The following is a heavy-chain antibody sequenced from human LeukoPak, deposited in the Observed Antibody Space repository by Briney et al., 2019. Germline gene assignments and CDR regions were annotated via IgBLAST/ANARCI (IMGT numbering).Heavy chain of an antibody. D-gene: IGHD2-2*01. V-gene: IGHV4-38-2*01. CDR3: ARHVSLDIVVVPAAISV. Sequence: SETLSLTCAVSGYSISSGYYWGWIRQPPGKGLEWIGSIYHSGGTYYNPSLKSRVTISVDTSKNLFSLKLSSVTAADTAVYYCARHVSLDIVVVPAAISVWGQGTMVTVSS. CDR2: IYHSGGT. J-gene: IGHJ3*01. CDR1: GYSISSGYY.